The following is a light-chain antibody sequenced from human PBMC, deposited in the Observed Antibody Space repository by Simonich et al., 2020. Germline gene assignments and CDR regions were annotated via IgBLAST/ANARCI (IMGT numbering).Light chain of an antibody. V-gene: IGKV2-30*02. J-gene: IGKJ2*01. CDR2: KGS. CDR1: QSLVHSDGNTY. Sequence: DVVMTQSPLSLPVTLGQPASISCRSSQSLVHSDGNTYLNWFKPRPGQSPKRLIYKGSNMDSGVPDRFSGSGSGTDFTLKISRVEAEDVGVYYCMQGTHWPYTFGQGTKLEIK. CDR3: MQGTHWPYT.